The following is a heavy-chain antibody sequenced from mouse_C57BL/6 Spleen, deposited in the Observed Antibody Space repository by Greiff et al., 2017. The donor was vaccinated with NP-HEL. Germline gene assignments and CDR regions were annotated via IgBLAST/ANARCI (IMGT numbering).Heavy chain of an antibody. J-gene: IGHJ1*03. CDR2: IDPEDGET. D-gene: IGHD2-2*01. V-gene: IGHV14-2*01. CDR3: ARGYGYDGYFDV. Sequence: EVQLQESGAELVKPGASVKLSCTASGFNIKDYYMHWVKQRTEQGLEWIGRIDPEDGETKYAPQFQGKATITADTSSNTAYLQLSSLTSEDTAVYYCARGYGYDGYFDVWGTGTTVTVSS. CDR1: GFNIKDYY.